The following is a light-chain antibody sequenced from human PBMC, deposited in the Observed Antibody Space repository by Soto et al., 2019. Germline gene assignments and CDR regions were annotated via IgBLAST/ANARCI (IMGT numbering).Light chain of an antibody. V-gene: IGLV3-1*01. CDR1: KLGDKY. J-gene: IGLJ3*02. Sequence: SYELTQPPSVSVSPGQTASLTCSGDKLGDKYACWYQQKPGQSPVLVIYQDTKRPSGIPERFSGSNSGNTATLTISGTQALDEADYYCQAWDSTTAGVFGGGTQLTVL. CDR3: QAWDSTTAGV. CDR2: QDT.